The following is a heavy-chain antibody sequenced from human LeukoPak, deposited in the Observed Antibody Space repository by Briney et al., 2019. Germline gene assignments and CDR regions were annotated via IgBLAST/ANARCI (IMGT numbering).Heavy chain of an antibody. V-gene: IGHV1-46*01. J-gene: IGHJ4*02. Sequence: AASVKVSCKASGYTFTNYYMHWVRQAPGLGLEWMGIINPYGGSTSYAQKFQGRVTMTRDTSTSTVYMELSSLRSEDTAVYYCARDCIVGATCFDYWGQGTLVTVSS. CDR2: INPYGGST. D-gene: IGHD1-26*01. CDR3: ARDCIVGATCFDY. CDR1: GYTFTNYY.